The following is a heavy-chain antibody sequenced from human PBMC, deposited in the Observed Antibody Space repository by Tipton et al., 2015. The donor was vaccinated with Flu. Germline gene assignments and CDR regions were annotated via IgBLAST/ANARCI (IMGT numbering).Heavy chain of an antibody. D-gene: IGHD3-22*01. CDR2: IYYSGST. CDR3: ARDTNYYDNGIDN. CDR1: GGPISSYY. J-gene: IGHJ4*02. V-gene: IGHV4-59*01. Sequence: TLSLTCTVSGGPISSYYWSWIRRPPGKGLEWIGYIYYSGSTNYNPSLKSRVTISVDTSKNQFSLKLSSVTAADTAVYYCARDTNYYDNGIDNWGQGTLVTVSS.